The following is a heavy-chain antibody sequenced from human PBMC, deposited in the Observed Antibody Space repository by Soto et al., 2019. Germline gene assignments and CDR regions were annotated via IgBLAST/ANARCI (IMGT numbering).Heavy chain of an antibody. CDR2: IYHSGST. Sequence: SETLSLTCAVSGGSISTSNWWSWVRQPPGKGLEWIGEIYHSGSTNYNPSLKSRVTISVDKSKNQFSRKLSSVTAADTAVYYCARGARSGGSSYNRFDPWGQGTLVTVSS. CDR3: ARGARSGGSSYNRFDP. CDR1: GGSISTSNW. V-gene: IGHV4-4*02. J-gene: IGHJ5*02. D-gene: IGHD2-15*01.